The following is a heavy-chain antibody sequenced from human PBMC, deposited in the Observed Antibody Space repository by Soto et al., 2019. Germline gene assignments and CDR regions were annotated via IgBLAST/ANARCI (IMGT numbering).Heavy chain of an antibody. D-gene: IGHD6-13*01. Sequence: PGGSLRLSCAASGFTFSNYWMYWVRQVPGKGLEWVSRINRDGSTTTYADSVKGRFTVSRDNAKNTLYLQMNSLRAEDTAVYYCAKDPVAAAGSNYYYGMDVWGQGTKVTVYS. J-gene: IGHJ6*02. CDR1: GFTFSNYW. V-gene: IGHV3-74*03. CDR3: AKDPVAAAGSNYYYGMDV. CDR2: INRDGSTT.